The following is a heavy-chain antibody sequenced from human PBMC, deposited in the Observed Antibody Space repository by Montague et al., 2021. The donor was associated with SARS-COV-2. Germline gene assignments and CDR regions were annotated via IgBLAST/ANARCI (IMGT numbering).Heavy chain of an antibody. V-gene: IGHV4-39*01. J-gene: IGHJ4*02. D-gene: IGHD3-22*01. CDR1: GVSVTTSDYF. Sequence: SETLSLTCTVAGVSVTTSDYFWGWIRQPPGKGLEWIGTVFYNGRTRYNPSLNSRVAMSVDTSTNQFSLELSSVTAADTAVYYCASPSGYLLFQYWGRGTLVAVSS. CDR3: ASPSGYLLFQY. CDR2: VFYNGRT.